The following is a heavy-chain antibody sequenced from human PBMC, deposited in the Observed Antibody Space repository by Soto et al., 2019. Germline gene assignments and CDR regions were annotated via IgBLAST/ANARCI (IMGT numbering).Heavy chain of an antibody. J-gene: IGHJ6*02. CDR3: ARDRYPYGMDV. Sequence: SGGSLRLSCAASGFTFSSYSMNWVRQAPGKGLEWVSSISSSSSYIYYADSVKGRFTISRDNAKNSLYLQMYTLRAEDTAIYYCARDRYPYGMDVWGQGTTVTVSS. D-gene: IGHD1-26*01. CDR2: ISSSSSYI. V-gene: IGHV3-21*04. CDR1: GFTFSSYS.